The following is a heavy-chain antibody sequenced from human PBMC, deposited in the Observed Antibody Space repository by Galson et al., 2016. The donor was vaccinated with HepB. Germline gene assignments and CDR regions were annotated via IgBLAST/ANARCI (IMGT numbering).Heavy chain of an antibody. D-gene: IGHD2-2*01. CDR2: ISSSNTYI. V-gene: IGHV3-21*01. CDR3: AREPPYCSSTSCQIDY. Sequence: SLRLSCAASGFTFSNYSMHWVRQAPGKGLEWVSSISSSNTYIYYADSVKGRFTISRDNAKNSLYLQMSSLRVEDTAVYYCAREPPYCSSTSCQIDYWGLGTLVTVSS. J-gene: IGHJ4*02. CDR1: GFTFSNYS.